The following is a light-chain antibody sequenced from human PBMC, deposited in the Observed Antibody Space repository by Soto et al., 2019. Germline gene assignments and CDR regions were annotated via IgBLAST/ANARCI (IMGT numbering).Light chain of an antibody. CDR3: HQFGSSPQT. J-gene: IGKJ1*01. CDR2: GPS. CDR1: QNVNSNR. Sequence: EIVLTQSPGTLSLSPGERATLSCRASQNVNSNRIAWYQQKPGQAPRLLIYGPSSRATGIPERFSGSGSGTDFTLTISRLEPEDFAVYFCHQFGSSPQTFGHGTKVEIK. V-gene: IGKV3-20*01.